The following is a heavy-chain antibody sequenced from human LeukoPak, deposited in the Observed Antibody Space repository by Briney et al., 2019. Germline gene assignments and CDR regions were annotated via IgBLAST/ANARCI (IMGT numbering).Heavy chain of an antibody. D-gene: IGHD2-2*01. CDR3: ARVPVPAPRRGLYFDY. J-gene: IGHJ4*02. Sequence: ASVKVSCKASGYSFSSHDIYWVRQGPGQGLGLMGWMNLNSGDTYYAQNFQGRFSITSDTSKSTTYVDLASLAPEDTAVYYCARVPVPAPRRGLYFDYWGQGTLITVSS. CDR1: GYSFSSHD. CDR2: MNLNSGDT. V-gene: IGHV1-8*01.